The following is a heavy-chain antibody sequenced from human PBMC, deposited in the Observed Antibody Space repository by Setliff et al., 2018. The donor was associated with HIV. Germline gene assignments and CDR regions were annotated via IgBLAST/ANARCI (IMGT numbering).Heavy chain of an antibody. CDR3: ARRIYGNNPYFDY. D-gene: IGHD4-17*01. CDR2: IYYTGIT. J-gene: IGHJ4*02. CDR1: GGSISGFY. Sequence: SETLSLTCTVSGGSISGFYWNWIRQSAGKGLEYIGYIYYTGITYYNPSLKSRVTISVDTSQNQFSLKLSSVTAADTAIYYCARRIYGNNPYFDYWSQGTLVTVSS. V-gene: IGHV4-59*08.